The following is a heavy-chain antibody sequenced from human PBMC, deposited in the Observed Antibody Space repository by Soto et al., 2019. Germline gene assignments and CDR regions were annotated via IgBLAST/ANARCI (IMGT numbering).Heavy chain of an antibody. J-gene: IGHJ6*02. CDR1: GFTFSSYA. CDR3: AKDLPITMVRGVMGSYGMDV. Sequence: SGGSLRLSCAASGFTFSSYAMSWVRQAPGKGLEWVSAISGSGGSTYYADSVKGRFTISRDNSKNTLYLQMNSLRAEDTAVYYCAKDLPITMVRGVMGSYGMDVWGQGTTVTVSS. CDR2: ISGSGGST. D-gene: IGHD3-10*01. V-gene: IGHV3-23*01.